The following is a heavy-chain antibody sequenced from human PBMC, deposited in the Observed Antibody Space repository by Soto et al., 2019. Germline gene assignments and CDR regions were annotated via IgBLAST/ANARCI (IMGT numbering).Heavy chain of an antibody. J-gene: IGHJ6*02. V-gene: IGHV1-18*01. CDR2: ISPYNGRT. D-gene: IGHD5-18*01. CDR3: GRCRTDSYAMDV. Sequence: GASVQVSCMASGYSFTSYGIGWVRQVPGQGPEWMGWISPYNGRTNYAQSVKGRVVMTTDISTNTVYLELRSLRSDDSAIYYCGRCRTDSYAMDVWGQGTTVTVSS. CDR1: GYSFTSYG.